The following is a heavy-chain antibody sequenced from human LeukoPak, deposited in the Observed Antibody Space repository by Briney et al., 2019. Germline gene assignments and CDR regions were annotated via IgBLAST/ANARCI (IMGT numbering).Heavy chain of an antibody. Sequence: PSETLSLTCTISGGSISSYYWSWIRQPPGKGLEWIGYIYYSGSTNNNPSLKSRVTIAVDTSKNQFSLNLRSVTAVDTAVYYCARVEEGYGSGRRENYYYYYMDVWGKGTTVTISS. J-gene: IGHJ6*03. CDR1: GGSISSYY. V-gene: IGHV4-59*01. CDR2: IYYSGST. D-gene: IGHD3-10*01. CDR3: ARVEEGYGSGRRENYYYYYMDV.